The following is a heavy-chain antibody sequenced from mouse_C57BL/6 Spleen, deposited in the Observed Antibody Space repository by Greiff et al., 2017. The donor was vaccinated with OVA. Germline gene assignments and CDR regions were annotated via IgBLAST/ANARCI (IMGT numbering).Heavy chain of an antibody. CDR1: GYTFTSYW. Sequence: QVQLQQPGTELVKPGASVKLSCKASGYTFTSYWMHWVKQRPGQGLEWIGNINPSNGGTNYNEKFKSKATLTADKSSSTAYMQLSSLTSENSAVYYSARSFYDYAWYFDVWGTGTTVTVSS. V-gene: IGHV1-53*01. CDR3: ARSFYDYAWYFDV. CDR2: INPSNGGT. J-gene: IGHJ1*03. D-gene: IGHD2-4*01.